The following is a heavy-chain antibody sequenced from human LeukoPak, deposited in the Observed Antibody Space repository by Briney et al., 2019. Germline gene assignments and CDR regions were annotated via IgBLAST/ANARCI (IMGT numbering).Heavy chain of an antibody. CDR2: INPSGGST. CDR1: GYTFTSYG. Sequence: ASVKVSCKASGYTFTSYGISWVRQAPGQGLEWMGIINPSGGSTTYAHKFQGRVTMTRDTSTSTVYMDLSSLRSEDTAMYYCARAVAATFDYWGQGTLVTVSS. D-gene: IGHD6-19*01. CDR3: ARAVAATFDY. J-gene: IGHJ4*02. V-gene: IGHV1-46*01.